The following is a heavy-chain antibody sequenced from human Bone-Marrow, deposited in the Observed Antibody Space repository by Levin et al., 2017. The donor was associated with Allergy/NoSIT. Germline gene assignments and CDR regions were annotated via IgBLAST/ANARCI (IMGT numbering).Heavy chain of an antibody. V-gene: IGHV4-34*01. J-gene: IGHJ4*02. CDR2: ISHSGTT. D-gene: IGHD1-14*01. CDR1: SGSFSGFY. CDR3: ARVRTTAFDY. Sequence: SETLSLTCGVYSGSFSGFYWSWIRQPPGRGLEWIGEISHSGTTNYNPSLKSRVTIAVDTSRNQFSLKLSSVTAADTAVYYCARVRTTAFDYWGQGILVTVSS.